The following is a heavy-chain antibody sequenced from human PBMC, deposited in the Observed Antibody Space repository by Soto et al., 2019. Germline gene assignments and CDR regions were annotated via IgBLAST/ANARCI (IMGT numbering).Heavy chain of an antibody. J-gene: IGHJ4*01. CDR1: GYTFTSYG. D-gene: IGHD2-2*01. Sequence: GASVKVSCKASGYTFTSYGISWVRQAPGQGLEWMGWISAYNGNTNYAQKLQGRVTMTTDTSTSTAYMELRSLRSDDTAVYYCAIDKVGPAAMPVEFDYWGQRTLVTVSS. CDR3: AIDKVGPAAMPVEFDY. CDR2: ISAYNGNT. V-gene: IGHV1-18*01.